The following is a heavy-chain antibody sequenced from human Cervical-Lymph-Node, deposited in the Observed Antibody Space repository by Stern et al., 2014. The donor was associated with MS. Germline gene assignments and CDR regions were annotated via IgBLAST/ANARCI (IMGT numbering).Heavy chain of an antibody. CDR1: GYTFTSYG. J-gene: IGHJ3*02. CDR2: ISAYNGTS. Sequence: VQLVESGAEVKKSGASVKVSCNVSGYTFTSYGISWARQGPGQGLEWMGWISAYNGTSTYAQKLQGRVTMTPDTSPSTAYMELRSLRSDDTAVYYCARGLLGSENAFDIWGQGTMVTVSS. V-gene: IGHV1-18*01. CDR3: ARGLLGSENAFDI. D-gene: IGHD2-15*01.